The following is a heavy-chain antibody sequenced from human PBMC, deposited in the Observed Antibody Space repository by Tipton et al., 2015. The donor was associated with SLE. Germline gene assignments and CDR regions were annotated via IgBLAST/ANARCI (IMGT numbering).Heavy chain of an antibody. CDR3: ARVFGNMWFFDL. CDR2: ISGGTGSGHR. Sequence: SLRLSCATSGFSFSDHYMSWIRQAPGKGLEWVSYISGGTGSGHRNYADSVRGRFTITRDNAEKSLYLQMNSLRAEDTAVYYCARVFGNMWFFDLWGRGTLVTVSS. D-gene: IGHD3-10*02. V-gene: IGHV3-11*06. CDR1: GFSFSDHY. J-gene: IGHJ2*01.